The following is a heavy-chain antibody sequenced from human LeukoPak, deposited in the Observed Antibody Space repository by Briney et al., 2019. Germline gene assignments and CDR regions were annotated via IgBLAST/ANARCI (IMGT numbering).Heavy chain of an antibody. D-gene: IGHD4-17*01. J-gene: IGHJ4*02. CDR2: ITDSGRKT. CDR1: GLTFSNYA. V-gene: IGHV3-23*01. Sequence: GGSLRLSCAVSGLTFSNYAMNWVRQASGKGLEWVSGITDSGRKTYYADSVKGRFSISRDNSRNAVYLQMSDLRAEDTAVYYCAKITKATTPNYWGRGTLVTVSS. CDR3: AKITKATTPNY.